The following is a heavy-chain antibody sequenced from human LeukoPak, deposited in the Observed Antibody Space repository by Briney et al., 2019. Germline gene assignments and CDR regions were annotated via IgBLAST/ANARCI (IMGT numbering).Heavy chain of an antibody. J-gene: IGHJ4*02. CDR2: IYTSGST. Sequence: SETLSLTCTVSGGSISSYYWSWIRQPAGKGLEWIGRIYTSGSTNYNPSLKSRVTMSVDTSKNQFSLKLSSVTAADTAVYYCARGTLYYSSRSSYVVGALGYWGQGTLVTVSS. CDR3: ARGTLYYSSRSSYVVGALGY. CDR1: GGSISSYY. D-gene: IGHD3-10*01. V-gene: IGHV4-4*07.